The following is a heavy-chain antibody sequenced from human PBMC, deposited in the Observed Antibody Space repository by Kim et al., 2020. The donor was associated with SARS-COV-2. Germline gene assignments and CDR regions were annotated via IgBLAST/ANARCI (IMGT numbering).Heavy chain of an antibody. Sequence: GGSLRLSCAASGLTLSRYWMNWVRQAPGKGLEWVANINQDGSVEQYMDSVKGRFTISRDNARNSLSLQMYSLRAEDTAVYYCALESLEVQSAFDIWGQGTMVTVSS. CDR2: INQDGSVE. D-gene: IGHD3-10*01. V-gene: IGHV3-7*03. J-gene: IGHJ3*02. CDR3: ALESLEVQSAFDI. CDR1: GLTLSRYW.